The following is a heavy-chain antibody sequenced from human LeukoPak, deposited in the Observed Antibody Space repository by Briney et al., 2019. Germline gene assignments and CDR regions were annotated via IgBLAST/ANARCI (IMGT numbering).Heavy chain of an antibody. Sequence: PGGSLRLSCAASGFTFSDYYMSWIRQAPGKGLEWVSYISGSSSFTNYADSVKGRFTISRDNAKNSLYLQMNSLRAEDTAIYYCAKTSRVNSAYDSPFDYWGQGTLVTVSS. CDR3: AKTSRVNSAYDSPFDY. J-gene: IGHJ4*02. CDR2: ISGSSSFT. CDR1: GFTFSDYY. V-gene: IGHV3-11*03. D-gene: IGHD5-12*01.